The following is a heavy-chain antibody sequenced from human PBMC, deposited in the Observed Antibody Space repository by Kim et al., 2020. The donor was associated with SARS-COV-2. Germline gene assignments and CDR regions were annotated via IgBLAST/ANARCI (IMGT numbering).Heavy chain of an antibody. J-gene: IGHJ6*02. V-gene: IGHV1-46*01. Sequence: ASVKVSCKASGYTFISYFMHWVRQAPGQGLEWMGIINPSSGSANYAQKFQGRVTMTRDTSTSTVYMELSSLRSEDTAVYYCARSQEYYYGMDVWSQGTTV. CDR3: ARSQEYYYGMDV. CDR1: GYTFISYF. CDR2: INPSSGSA.